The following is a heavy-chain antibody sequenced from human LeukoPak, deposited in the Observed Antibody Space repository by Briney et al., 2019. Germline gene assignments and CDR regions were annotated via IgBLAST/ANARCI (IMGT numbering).Heavy chain of an antibody. Sequence: PGGSLRLSCAVSGFTFSSYWMSWVRQAPGKGLEWVANMKPDGSEKYYVDSVKGRFTISRDTSKNSLYLQMNSLRAEDTAVYYCARDPPQSHRVYTTGDYWGQGTLVTVSS. D-gene: IGHD6-13*01. CDR2: MKPDGSEK. V-gene: IGHV3-7*01. J-gene: IGHJ4*02. CDR3: ARDPPQSHRVYTTGDY. CDR1: GFTFSSYW.